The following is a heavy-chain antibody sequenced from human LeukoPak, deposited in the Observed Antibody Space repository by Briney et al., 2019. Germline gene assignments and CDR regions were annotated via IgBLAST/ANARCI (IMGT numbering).Heavy chain of an antibody. D-gene: IGHD4-17*01. J-gene: IGHJ4*02. CDR1: GFTVSSNY. Sequence: GGSLRLSCAASGFTVSSNYMSWVRQAPGKGLEWVSVIYSGGSTYYADSVKGRFTISGDNSKNTLYLQMNSLRPEDTAVYYCARDIYGANPFDYWGQGTLVTVSS. V-gene: IGHV3-66*02. CDR3: ARDIYGANPFDY. CDR2: IYSGGST.